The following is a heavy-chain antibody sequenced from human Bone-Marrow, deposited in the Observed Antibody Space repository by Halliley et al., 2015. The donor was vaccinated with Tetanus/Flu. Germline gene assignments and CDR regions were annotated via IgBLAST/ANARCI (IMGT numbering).Heavy chain of an antibody. D-gene: IGHD1-26*01. CDR3: ARENSGLSDGLAFDI. CDR2: FSYDGSNK. J-gene: IGHJ3*02. Sequence: WVAVFSYDGSNKYNADSAKGRFTISRDNSKNTLYLQMNSLRPEDTAVYYCARENSGLSDGLAFDIWGQGTMVTVSS. V-gene: IGHV3-30*03.